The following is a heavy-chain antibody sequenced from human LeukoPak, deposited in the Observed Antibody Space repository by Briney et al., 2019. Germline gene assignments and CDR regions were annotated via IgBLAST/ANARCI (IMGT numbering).Heavy chain of an antibody. CDR1: GFTVSSNY. CDR3: AKVIPVAGYYFDY. Sequence: PGGSLRLSCAASGFTVSSNYMSWVRQAPGKGLEWVSVIYSGGSTYYADSVKGRFTISRDNSKNTLYLQMNSLRAEDTAVYYCAKVIPVAGYYFDYWGQGTLVTVSS. D-gene: IGHD6-19*01. J-gene: IGHJ4*02. V-gene: IGHV3-53*01. CDR2: IYSGGST.